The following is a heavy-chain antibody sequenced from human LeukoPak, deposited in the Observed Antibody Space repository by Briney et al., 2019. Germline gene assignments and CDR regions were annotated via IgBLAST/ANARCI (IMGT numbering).Heavy chain of an antibody. V-gene: IGHV3-30*04. Sequence: GGSLRLSCAASGFTFSSYAMHWVRQAPGKGLEWVAVISYDGSNKYYADSVKGRFTISRDNAKNSLYLQMNSLRAEDTAVYYCARRDCSSTSCPYYYYGMDVWGQGTTVTVSS. CDR2: ISYDGSNK. D-gene: IGHD2-2*01. J-gene: IGHJ6*02. CDR1: GFTFSSYA. CDR3: ARRDCSSTSCPYYYYGMDV.